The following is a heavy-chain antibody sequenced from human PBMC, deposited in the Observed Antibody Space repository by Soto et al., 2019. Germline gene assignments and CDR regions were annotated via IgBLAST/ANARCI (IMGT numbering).Heavy chain of an antibody. CDR1: GFTFSSYS. Sequence: GGSLRLSCAASGFTFSSYSMNWVRQAPGKGLEWVSSISSSSSYIYYADSVKGRFTISRDNAKNSLYLQMNSLRAEDTAVYYCAREPPRGTTVTTEGDYWGQGTLVTVSS. D-gene: IGHD4-17*01. J-gene: IGHJ4*02. CDR3: AREPPRGTTVTTEGDY. V-gene: IGHV3-21*01. CDR2: ISSSSSYI.